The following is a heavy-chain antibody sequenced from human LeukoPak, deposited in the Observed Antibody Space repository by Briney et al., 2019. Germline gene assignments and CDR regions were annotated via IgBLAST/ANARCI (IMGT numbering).Heavy chain of an antibody. CDR2: IYYSGST. D-gene: IGHD6-13*01. Sequence: SQTLSLTCTVSGGSISSGGYYWSWIRQHPGKGLAGIGYIYYSGSTYYNPSLKSRVTISVDTSKNQFSLKLSSVTAADTAVYYCARGPSHDSSSWSPSVYYFDYWGQGTLVTVSS. V-gene: IGHV4-31*03. CDR1: GGSISSGGYY. CDR3: ARGPSHDSSSWSPSVYYFDY. J-gene: IGHJ4*02.